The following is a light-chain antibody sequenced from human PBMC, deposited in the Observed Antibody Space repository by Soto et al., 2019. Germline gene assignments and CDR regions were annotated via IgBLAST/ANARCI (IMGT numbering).Light chain of an antibody. CDR2: LGS. Sequence: DIVMTQSPLSLPVTPGEPASISCRSSQSLLHSNGYNYLDWYLQKPGQSPQLLIYLGSNRASGVPDRFRGSGSGTNFTLKISRVEAEDIGVYYCMQALQTPYTFGQGTKLEIE. CDR3: MQALQTPYT. J-gene: IGKJ2*01. V-gene: IGKV2-28*01. CDR1: QSLLHSNGYNY.